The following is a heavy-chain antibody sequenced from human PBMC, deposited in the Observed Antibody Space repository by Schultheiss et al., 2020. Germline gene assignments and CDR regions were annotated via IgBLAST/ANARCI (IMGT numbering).Heavy chain of an antibody. CDR1: GFTVSNSY. CDR2: ISSSGSTI. Sequence: GGSLRLSCAASGFTVSNSYMSWIRQAPGKGLEWVSYISSSGSTIYYADSVKGRFTISRDNAKNSLYLQMNSLRAEDTAVYYCARDRQLVPYYYYGMDVWGQGTTVTVSS. V-gene: IGHV3-11*01. D-gene: IGHD6-6*01. CDR3: ARDRQLVPYYYYGMDV. J-gene: IGHJ6*02.